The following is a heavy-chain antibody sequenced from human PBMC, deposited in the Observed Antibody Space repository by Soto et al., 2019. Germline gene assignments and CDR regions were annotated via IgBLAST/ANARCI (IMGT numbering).Heavy chain of an antibody. Sequence: QVHLEQSGAEVKKPGSSVKVSCKAAGGTFCTYTLIWVRQAPGQGLEWMGRIIPMLTVTNSAQKFQGRVTLTADKSTSTAFMELTSLTSDDTAVYYCSIGSWSAETFDVWGQGTMVTVSS. CDR1: GGTFCTYT. J-gene: IGHJ3*01. V-gene: IGHV1-69*02. CDR3: SIGSWSAETFDV. CDR2: IIPMLTVT. D-gene: IGHD2-2*01.